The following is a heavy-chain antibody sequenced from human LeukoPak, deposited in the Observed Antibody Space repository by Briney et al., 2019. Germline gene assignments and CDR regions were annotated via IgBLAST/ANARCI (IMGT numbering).Heavy chain of an antibody. V-gene: IGHV3-23*01. J-gene: IGHJ6*03. CDR1: GFTFSSYG. CDR2: ISGSGGST. D-gene: IGHD2/OR15-2a*01. CDR3: ARDASIYYMDV. Sequence: GGSLRLSCAASGFTFSSYGMSWVRQAPGKGLEWVSAISGSGGSTYYADSVKGRFTISRDNAKNSLYLQMNSLRAEDTAVYYCARDASIYYMDVWGKGTTVTVSS.